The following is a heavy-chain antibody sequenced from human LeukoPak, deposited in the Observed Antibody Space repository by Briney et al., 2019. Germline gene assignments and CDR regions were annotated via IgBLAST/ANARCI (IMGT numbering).Heavy chain of an antibody. Sequence: PGGSLRLSRAASGFTFSSYGMHWVRQAPGKGLEGVAVISYDGSNKYYADSVKGRFTISRDNSKDTLYVQMNSLRAEDTDVYYCAKDLYSGWFKYFQHWGQGALVTVSS. V-gene: IGHV3-30*18. J-gene: IGHJ1*01. CDR1: GFTFSSYG. CDR3: AKDLYSGWFKYFQH. D-gene: IGHD6-19*01. CDR2: ISYDGSNK.